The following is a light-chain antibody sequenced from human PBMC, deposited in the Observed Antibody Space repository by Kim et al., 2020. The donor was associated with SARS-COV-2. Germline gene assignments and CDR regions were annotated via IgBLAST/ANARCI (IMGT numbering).Light chain of an antibody. V-gene: IGLV4-69*01. Sequence: SVKLTCTLRNGHNHYDFAWPPHQTGNGPRFLMKVKSDGSHGKGDGFPDRFSGSSSGTARYLTISSLQSEDEADYYCQTWKTGIKLFGGGTQLTVL. CDR1: NGHNHYD. J-gene: IGLJ2*01. CDR2: VKSDGSH. CDR3: QTWKTGIKL.